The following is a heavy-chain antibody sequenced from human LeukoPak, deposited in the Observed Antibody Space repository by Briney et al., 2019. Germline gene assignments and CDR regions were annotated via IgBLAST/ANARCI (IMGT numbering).Heavy chain of an antibody. Sequence: GESLKISCKGSGYSFSSNWIGWVRQMPGTGLEWMGVIYPGDSDTRYSPSFQGQVTISADRSISTAYLQWSSLKASDTAMYYCAGGGGQLWWTYWGQGTLVIVSS. CDR3: AGGGGQLWWTY. CDR1: GYSFSSNW. D-gene: IGHD5-18*01. CDR2: IYPGDSDT. J-gene: IGHJ4*02. V-gene: IGHV5-51*01.